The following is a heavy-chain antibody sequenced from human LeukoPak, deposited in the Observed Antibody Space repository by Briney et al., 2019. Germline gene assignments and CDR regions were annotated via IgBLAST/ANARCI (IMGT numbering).Heavy chain of an antibody. CDR3: AKEVDSSGYFLD. J-gene: IGHJ4*02. D-gene: IGHD3-22*01. V-gene: IGHV3-23*01. CDR2: ISGRGDKT. CDR1: AFTFRNYA. Sequence: PGGSLRLSCAASAFTFRNYAMSWVRQAPGKRLEWVSAISGRGDKTYYADSGKGRFTISRDNSKNTLYLQMNSLRVEDTAVYYCAKEVDSSGYFLDWGQGTLVTVSS.